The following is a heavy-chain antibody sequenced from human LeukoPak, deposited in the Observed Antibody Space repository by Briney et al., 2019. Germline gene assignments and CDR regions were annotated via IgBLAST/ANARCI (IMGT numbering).Heavy chain of an antibody. CDR1: GFTFSSYP. Sequence: GGSVRLSCAASGFTFSSYPMNWVRQTPGKGLEWVSHIRSDSSTIAYADSAKGRFTISRDNAKNSLILQINSLRDEDTAVYYCARDDQFGFDVWGQGTMVTVSS. J-gene: IGHJ3*01. CDR3: ARDDQFGFDV. CDR2: IRSDSSTI. D-gene: IGHD3-16*01. V-gene: IGHV3-48*02.